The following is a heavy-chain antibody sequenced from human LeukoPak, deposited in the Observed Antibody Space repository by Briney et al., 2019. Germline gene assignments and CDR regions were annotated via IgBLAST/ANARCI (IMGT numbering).Heavy chain of an antibody. CDR2: IYHSGST. D-gene: IGHD3-16*01. V-gene: IGHV4-30-2*01. Sequence: SETLSLTCTVSGGSVSSGGYYWSWIRQPPGKGLEWIGYIYHSGSTYYNPSLKSRVTISVDRSKNQFSLKLSSVTAADTAVYYCARDPGREGESGYFDYWGQGTLVTVSS. CDR1: GGSVSSGGYY. CDR3: ARDPGREGESGYFDY. J-gene: IGHJ4*02.